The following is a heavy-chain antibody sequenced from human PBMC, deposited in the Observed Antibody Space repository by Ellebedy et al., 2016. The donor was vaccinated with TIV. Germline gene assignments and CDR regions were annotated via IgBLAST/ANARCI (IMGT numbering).Heavy chain of an antibody. D-gene: IGHD2-8*01. J-gene: IGHJ4*02. CDR3: ARPGKPYAIDY. CDR2: IKQDGSEK. V-gene: IGHV3-7*03. CDR1: GFPFGTYW. Sequence: PGGSLRLSFAPSGFPFGTYWMSWVRQAPGKGLEWVANIKQDGSEKYYVDSVKGRFTISRDNAKNSLYLQMSSLRAEDTAVYYCARPGKPYAIDYWGQGILVTVSS.